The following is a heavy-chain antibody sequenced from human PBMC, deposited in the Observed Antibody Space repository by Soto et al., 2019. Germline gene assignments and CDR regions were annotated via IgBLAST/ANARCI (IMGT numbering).Heavy chain of an antibody. CDR1: GFSLSNARMG. CDR2: IFSNDEK. V-gene: IGHV2-26*01. CDR3: ARIYYDSSGYPKADY. Sequence: SGPTLVNPTETLTLTCTVSGFSLSNARMGVSWIRQPPGKALEWLAHIFSNDEKSYSTSLKSRLTISKDTSKSQVVLTMTNMDPVDTATYYCARIYYDSSGYPKADYWGQGNLVTVSS. D-gene: IGHD3-22*01. J-gene: IGHJ4*02.